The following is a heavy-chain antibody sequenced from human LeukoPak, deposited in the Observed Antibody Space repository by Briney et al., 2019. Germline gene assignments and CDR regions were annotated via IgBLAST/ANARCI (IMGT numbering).Heavy chain of an antibody. CDR2: ISAYNGNT. CDR3: ARDSYYYDSSGYFYYYGMDF. J-gene: IGHJ6*02. D-gene: IGHD3-22*01. Sequence: ASVKVSCKASGYTFTSYGISWVRPAPGQGLEWMGWISAYNGNTNYAQKLQGRVTMTTDTSTSTAYMELRSLRSDDTAVYYCARDSYYYDSSGYFYYYGMDFWGQGTTVTVSS. V-gene: IGHV1-18*01. CDR1: GYTFTSYG.